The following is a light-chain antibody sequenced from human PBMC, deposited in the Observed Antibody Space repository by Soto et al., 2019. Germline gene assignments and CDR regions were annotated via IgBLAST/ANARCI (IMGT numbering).Light chain of an antibody. CDR3: CSFAGSYSYV. Sequence: QSALTQPRLVSASPGQSVTISCTGTSSDVGRYDYVSWYQQHPGKAPKLIVYDVTERPSGVPDRFSGSKSGNTASLTISGLQAEDEADYSCCSFAGSYSYVFGTGTKVTVL. CDR2: DVT. J-gene: IGLJ1*01. CDR1: SSDVGRYDY. V-gene: IGLV2-11*01.